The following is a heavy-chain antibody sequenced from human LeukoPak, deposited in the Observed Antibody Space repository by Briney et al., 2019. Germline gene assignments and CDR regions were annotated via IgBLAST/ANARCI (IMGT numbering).Heavy chain of an antibody. CDR1: GFTFSSYA. D-gene: IGHD3-16*01. Sequence: GGSLRLSCAASGFTFSSYAMSWVRQAPGKGLEWVSAISGSGGSTYYADSVKGRFTISRDNSKNTLYLQMNSLRSEDTAVYYCAREEDFDRGGQSLWGQGTLVTVSS. CDR3: AREEDFDRGGQSL. V-gene: IGHV3-23*01. J-gene: IGHJ4*02. CDR2: ISGSGGST.